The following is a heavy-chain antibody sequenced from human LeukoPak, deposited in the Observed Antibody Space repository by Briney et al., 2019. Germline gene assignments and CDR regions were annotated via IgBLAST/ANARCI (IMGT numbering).Heavy chain of an antibody. D-gene: IGHD1-26*01. J-gene: IGHJ4*02. Sequence: GRSLRLSCAASGLTFSSYGMHWVRQAPGKGLEWVAVISYDGSNKYYADSVKGRFTISRDNSKNTLYLQMNSLRAEDTAVYYCASEPLGATIPDYWGQGTLVTVSS. V-gene: IGHV3-30*03. CDR3: ASEPLGATIPDY. CDR2: ISYDGSNK. CDR1: GLTFSSYG.